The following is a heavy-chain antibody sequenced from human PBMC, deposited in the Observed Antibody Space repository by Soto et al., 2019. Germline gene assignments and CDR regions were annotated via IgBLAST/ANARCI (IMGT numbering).Heavy chain of an antibody. J-gene: IGHJ6*02. CDR2: INPSGGST. Sequence: QVQLVQSGAEVKKPGASVKDSCKASGYTFTSYYMHWVRQAPGQGLEWMGIINPSGGSTSYAQKFQGRVTMTRDTSTSTVYMELSSLRSEDTAVYYCARDRGIVGATHYYYYGMDVWGQGTTVTVSS. CDR1: GYTFTSYY. CDR3: ARDRGIVGATHYYYYGMDV. V-gene: IGHV1-46*01. D-gene: IGHD1-26*01.